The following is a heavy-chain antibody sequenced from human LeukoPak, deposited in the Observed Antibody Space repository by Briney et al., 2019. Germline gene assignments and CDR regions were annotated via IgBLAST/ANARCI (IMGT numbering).Heavy chain of an antibody. Sequence: PGRSLRLSCTATGFTFDDYAMHWVRQAPGQGLASVSGISWNSGSIGYADSVKGRFTISRDNAKNSLYLQMNSLRAEDTALYYCAKAGRDCSSTSCYSTIDYWGQGTLVTVSS. CDR2: ISWNSGSI. CDR3: AKAGRDCSSTSCYSTIDY. D-gene: IGHD2-2*01. CDR1: GFTFDDYA. V-gene: IGHV3-9*01. J-gene: IGHJ4*02.